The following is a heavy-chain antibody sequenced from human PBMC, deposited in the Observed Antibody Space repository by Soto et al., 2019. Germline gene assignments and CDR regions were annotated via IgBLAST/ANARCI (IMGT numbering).Heavy chain of an antibody. CDR1: GYTFTSYA. CDR3: ARDECSSTSCYGGSSAHAFDI. CDR2: INAGNGNT. J-gene: IGHJ3*02. Sequence: ASVKVSCKASGYTFTSYAMHWVRQAPGQRLEWMGWINAGNGNTKYSQKFQGRVTITRDTSASTAYMELSSLRSEDTAVYYCARDECSSTSCYGGSSAHAFDIWGQGTMVTVSS. V-gene: IGHV1-3*01. D-gene: IGHD2-2*01.